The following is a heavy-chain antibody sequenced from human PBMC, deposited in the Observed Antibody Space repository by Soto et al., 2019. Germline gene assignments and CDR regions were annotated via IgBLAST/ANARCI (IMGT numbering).Heavy chain of an antibody. D-gene: IGHD6-19*01. CDR3: GRPFDTSGWYDF. V-gene: IGHV5-51*01. Sequence: PGESLKISGKGSGYSFTSYWIGWVRAMPGKGMQCMGIISLHDSDTRYSPSFKGQVTISTDRTINTAYLQGDSLKASDTAMYYCGRPFDTSGWYDFWGQGTLVTVSS. CDR1: GYSFTSYW. J-gene: IGHJ5*01. CDR2: ISLHDSDT.